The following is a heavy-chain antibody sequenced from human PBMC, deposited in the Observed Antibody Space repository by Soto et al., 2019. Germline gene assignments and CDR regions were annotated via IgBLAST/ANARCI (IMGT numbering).Heavy chain of an antibody. D-gene: IGHD3-22*01. CDR2: IYHSGST. CDR3: ARYYYDSSGYYYEDNWFDP. J-gene: IGHJ5*02. CDR1: GYSISSGYY. Sequence: PSETLSLTCAVSGYSISSGYYWGWIRQPPGKGLEWIGSIYHSGSTYYNPSLKSRVTISVDTSKNQFSLKLSSVTAADTAVYYCARYYYDSSGYYYEDNWFDPWGQGTLVTVSS. V-gene: IGHV4-38-2*01.